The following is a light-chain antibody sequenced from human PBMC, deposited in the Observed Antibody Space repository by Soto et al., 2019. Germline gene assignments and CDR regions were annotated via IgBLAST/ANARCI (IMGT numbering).Light chain of an antibody. CDR1: QSVSSY. V-gene: IGKV3-11*01. CDR3: QQRSNWPPT. Sequence: EIVLTQSPATLSLSPGERATLSCRASQSVSSYLAWYQQKPGQPPRLLIYYASNRATGIPARFSGSGSGTDFTLTISSLEPEDVAVYYCQQRSNWPPTFGQGTRLEIK. CDR2: YAS. J-gene: IGKJ5*01.